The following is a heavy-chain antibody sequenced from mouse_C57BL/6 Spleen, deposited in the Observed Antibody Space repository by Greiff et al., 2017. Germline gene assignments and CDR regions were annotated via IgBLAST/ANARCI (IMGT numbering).Heavy chain of an antibody. J-gene: IGHJ4*01. CDR2: IDPSDSYT. CDR1: GYTFTSYW. CDR3: ARRKGREYDYDGGAMDY. D-gene: IGHD2-4*01. Sequence: VQLQQPGAELVKPGASVKLSCKASGYTFTSYWMQWVKQRPGQGLEWIGEIDPSDSYTNYNQKFKGKATLTVETSSSTAYMQLSSLTSEDSAVYYCARRKGREYDYDGGAMDYWGQGTSVTVSS. V-gene: IGHV1-50*01.